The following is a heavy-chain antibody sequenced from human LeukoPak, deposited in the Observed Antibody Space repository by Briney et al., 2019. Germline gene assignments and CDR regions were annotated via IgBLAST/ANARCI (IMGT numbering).Heavy chain of an antibody. J-gene: IGHJ4*02. CDR2: IYYSGST. CDR3: ARATAPSKPLLPYFDY. D-gene: IGHD2-15*01. V-gene: IGHV4-59*01. Sequence: SETLSLTCTVSGDSISSYYWSWIRQPPGKGLEWIGYIYYSGSTNYNPSLKSRVTISVDTSKNQFSLKLSSVTAADTAVYYCARATAPSKPLLPYFDYWGQGTLVTVSS. CDR1: GDSISSYY.